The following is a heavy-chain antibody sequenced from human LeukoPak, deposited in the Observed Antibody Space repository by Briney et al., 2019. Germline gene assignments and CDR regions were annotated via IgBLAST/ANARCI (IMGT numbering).Heavy chain of an antibody. CDR3: ARDLVVPPA. J-gene: IGHJ5*02. D-gene: IGHD2-15*01. CDR1: GFTFSDHY. Sequence: PGGSLRLSCAASGFTFSDHYMSWIRQAPGKGLECVSYISSGGSTTYYADSVKGRFTISRDNAKNSLYLQMNSLRAEDTAVYYCARDLVVPPAWGQGTLVTVSS. CDR2: ISSGGSTT. V-gene: IGHV3-11*04.